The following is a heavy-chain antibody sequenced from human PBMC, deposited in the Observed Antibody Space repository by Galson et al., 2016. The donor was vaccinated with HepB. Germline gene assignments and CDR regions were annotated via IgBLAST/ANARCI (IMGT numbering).Heavy chain of an antibody. CDR3: AIGQGRSYYHLRVNFDH. Sequence: SLRLSCAASGFTFNSYGMHWVRQAPGKGLEWVALISYDASDKYYADSVKGRFSVSRDRSRSTLYLQMNDLGPEDTALYYCAIGQGRSYYHLRVNFDHWGQGTLVTVSS. CDR1: GFTFNSYG. J-gene: IGHJ5*02. CDR2: ISYDASDK. V-gene: IGHV3-30*03. D-gene: IGHD2-2*01.